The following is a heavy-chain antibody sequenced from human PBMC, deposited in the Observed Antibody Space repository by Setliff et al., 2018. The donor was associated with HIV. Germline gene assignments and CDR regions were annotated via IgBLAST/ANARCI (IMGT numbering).Heavy chain of an antibody. V-gene: IGHV3-30*02. Sequence: GESLKISCAASGFTFSSYGMHWVRQAPGKGLEWVAFIRYDGSNKYYADSVKGRFTISRDNSKNTLYLQMNSLRAEDTAVYYCAKGGDYRTGDYDAFDIWGQGTMVTV. J-gene: IGHJ3*02. D-gene: IGHD7-27*01. CDR3: AKGGDYRTGDYDAFDI. CDR2: IRYDGSNK. CDR1: GFTFSSYG.